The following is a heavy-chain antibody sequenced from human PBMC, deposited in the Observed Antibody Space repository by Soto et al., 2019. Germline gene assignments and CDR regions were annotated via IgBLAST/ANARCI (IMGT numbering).Heavy chain of an antibody. J-gene: IGHJ4*02. D-gene: IGHD1-1*01. Sequence: GGSLRLSCAASGFTFSSYAMSWVRQAPGKGLEWVSAISGSGGSTYYADSVKGRFTISRDNSKNTLYLQMNSLRAEDTDVYYCAKPNWNDVWSYFDYWGQGTLVTVSS. CDR1: GFTFSSYA. CDR3: AKPNWNDVWSYFDY. CDR2: ISGSGGST. V-gene: IGHV3-23*01.